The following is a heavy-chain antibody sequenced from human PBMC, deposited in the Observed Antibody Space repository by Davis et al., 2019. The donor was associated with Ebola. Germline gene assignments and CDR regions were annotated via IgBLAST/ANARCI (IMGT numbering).Heavy chain of an antibody. CDR2: ISGSSGST. J-gene: IGHJ4*02. CDR1: GFTFSSYA. CDR3: TSSNGGIADY. V-gene: IGHV3-23*01. Sequence: GESLKISCAASGFTFSSYAMSWVRQAPGKGLEWVSAISGSSGSTYYADSVKGRFTISRDNSKNTLYLQMNSLETEDTAVYYCTSSNGGIADYWGQGTLVTVSS. D-gene: IGHD2-8*01.